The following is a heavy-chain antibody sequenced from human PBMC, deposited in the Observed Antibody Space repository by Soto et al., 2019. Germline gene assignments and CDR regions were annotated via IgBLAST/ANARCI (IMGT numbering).Heavy chain of an antibody. J-gene: IGHJ5*02. CDR2: IRYSGST. CDR3: AKYNWNNLGRWFDP. D-gene: IGHD1-1*01. Sequence: SETLSLTCTVSGVSISTYYWTWIRQPPGKGLEWIGYIRYSGSTVYNPSLRSRVSISVDTSNNQFSLKLTSVTAADTAVYHCAKYNWNNLGRWFDPWGQGTLVTVSS. CDR1: GVSISTYY. V-gene: IGHV4-59*08.